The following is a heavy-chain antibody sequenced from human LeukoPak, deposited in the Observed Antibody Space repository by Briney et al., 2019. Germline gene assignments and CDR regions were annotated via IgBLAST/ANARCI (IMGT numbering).Heavy chain of an antibody. Sequence: SETLSLTCTVSGGSVSSGSYYWSWIRQPPGKGLEWIGYIYYSGSTNYNPSLKSRVTISVDTSKNQFSLKLTSVTAADTAMYYCARSDSSSLPSDYWGQGTLVTVSS. D-gene: IGHD6-6*01. CDR2: IYYSGST. V-gene: IGHV4-61*01. CDR1: GGSVSSGSYY. J-gene: IGHJ4*02. CDR3: ARSDSSSLPSDY.